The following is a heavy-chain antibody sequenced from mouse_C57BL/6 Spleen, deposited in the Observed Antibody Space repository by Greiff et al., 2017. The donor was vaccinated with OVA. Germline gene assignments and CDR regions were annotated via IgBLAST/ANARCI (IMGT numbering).Heavy chain of an antibody. CDR3: AREDYYGSSLAY. CDR2: INYDGSST. V-gene: IGHV5-16*01. Sequence: EVKLVESEGGLVQPGSSMKLSCTASGFTFSDYYMAWVRQVPEKGLEWVANINYDGSSTYYLDSLKSRFIISRDNAKNILYLQMSSLKSEDTATYYCAREDYYGSSLAYWGQGTLVTVSA. J-gene: IGHJ3*01. CDR1: GFTFSDYY. D-gene: IGHD1-1*01.